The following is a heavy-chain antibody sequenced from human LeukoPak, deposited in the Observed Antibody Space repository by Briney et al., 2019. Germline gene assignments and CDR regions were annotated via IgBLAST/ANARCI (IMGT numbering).Heavy chain of an antibody. V-gene: IGHV1-2*02. CDR1: GYTFTGYY. CDR2: INPNSGGT. CDR3: ARSPAPSYYYDSSGLSY. Sequence: ASVKVSCKASGYTFTGYYMHWVRQAPGQGLEWMGWINPNSGGTNYAQKFQGRVTMTRDTSISTAYMELSRLRSDDTAVYYCARSPAPSYYYDSSGLSYWGQGTLVTVSS. J-gene: IGHJ4*02. D-gene: IGHD3-22*01.